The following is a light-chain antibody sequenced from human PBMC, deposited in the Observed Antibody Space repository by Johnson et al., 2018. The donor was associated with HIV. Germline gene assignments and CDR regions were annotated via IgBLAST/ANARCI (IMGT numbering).Light chain of an antibody. CDR3: GHWDSSLSAGPLYV. Sequence: QSVLTQPPSVSAAPGQKVTISCSGSSSNIGNNYVSWYQQLPGTAPKLLIYENNKRPSGIPDRFSGSKSGTSATLGITGLQTGEEADYYCGHWDSSLSAGPLYVFGTGTKVTVL. J-gene: IGLJ1*01. CDR1: SSNIGNNY. CDR2: ENN. V-gene: IGLV1-51*02.